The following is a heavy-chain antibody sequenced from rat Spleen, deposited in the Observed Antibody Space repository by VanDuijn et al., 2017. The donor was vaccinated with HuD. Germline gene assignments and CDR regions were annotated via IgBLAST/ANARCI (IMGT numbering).Heavy chain of an antibody. J-gene: IGHJ2*01. Sequence: EVQLVESGGGLVQPGRSMKLSCAASGFTFSSFPMAWVRQAPTKGLEWVATISTSGGSTYYRDSVKGRFTISRDNAKSTLYLQMNSLRSEDTATYYCTRDRWESYAPLFDYWGQGVMVTVSS. V-gene: IGHV5-46*01. CDR1: GFTFSSFP. D-gene: IGHD3-1*01. CDR3: TRDRWESYAPLFDY. CDR2: ISTSGGST.